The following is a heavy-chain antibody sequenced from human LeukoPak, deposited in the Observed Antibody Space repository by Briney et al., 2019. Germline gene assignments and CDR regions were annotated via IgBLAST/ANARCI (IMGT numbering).Heavy chain of an antibody. CDR3: AREELDIVVVPAAARD. CDR2: INHSGGT. CDR1: GGSFSGYY. D-gene: IGHD2-2*03. J-gene: IGHJ4*02. Sequence: PSETLSLTCAVYGGSFSGYYWNWIRQPPGKGLEWIGEINHSGGTNYNASLKSRVTISVDTSKNQFSLKLSSVTAADTAVYYCAREELDIVVVPAAARDWGQGTLVTVSS. V-gene: IGHV4-34*01.